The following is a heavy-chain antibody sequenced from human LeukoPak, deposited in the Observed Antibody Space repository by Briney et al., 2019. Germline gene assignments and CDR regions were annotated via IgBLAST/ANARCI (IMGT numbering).Heavy chain of an antibody. D-gene: IGHD5-24*01. V-gene: IGHV1-46*01. CDR3: AREGRGLQPDY. J-gene: IGHJ4*02. CDR1: GYTFTSYY. Sequence: ASVKVSCKASGYTFTSYYTHWVRQAPGQGLEWMGIINPSGGSTSYAQKFQGRVTMTRDTSTSTVYMELSSLRSEDTAVYYCAREGRGLQPDYWGQGTLVTVSS. CDR2: INPSGGST.